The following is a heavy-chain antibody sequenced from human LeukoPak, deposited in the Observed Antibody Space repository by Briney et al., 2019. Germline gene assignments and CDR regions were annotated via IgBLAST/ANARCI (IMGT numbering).Heavy chain of an antibody. CDR2: IFPGDSDT. Sequence: GESLKISCKGSGYSFTSYWIGWVRQMPGKGMEWMGIIFPGDSDTIYSPSFQGQVTISADKSINTAYLQWSSLKASDTAMFYCATSESQTKFDYWGQGTLVTVSS. CDR3: ATSESQTKFDY. J-gene: IGHJ4*02. V-gene: IGHV5-51*01. D-gene: IGHD1/OR15-1a*01. CDR1: GYSFTSYW.